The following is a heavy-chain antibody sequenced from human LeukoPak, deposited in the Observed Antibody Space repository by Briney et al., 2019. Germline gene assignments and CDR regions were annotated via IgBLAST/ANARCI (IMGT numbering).Heavy chain of an antibody. V-gene: IGHV3-23*01. CDR1: GFTFSNYA. Sequence: GGSLRLSCAASGFTFSNYAISWVRQAPGKELEWVSAISGSGGSTYYADSVKGRFTISRDNSKNTLYLQMNSLRAEDTAVYYCAKVMTRTMVRGVPPSDYWGQGTLVTVSS. CDR2: ISGSGGST. D-gene: IGHD3-10*01. J-gene: IGHJ4*02. CDR3: AKVMTRTMVRGVPPSDY.